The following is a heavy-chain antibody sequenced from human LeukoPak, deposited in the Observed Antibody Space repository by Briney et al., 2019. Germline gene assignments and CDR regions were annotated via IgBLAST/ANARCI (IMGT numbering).Heavy chain of an antibody. CDR1: GFTFSSYS. V-gene: IGHV3-21*01. Sequence: GGSLRLSCAASGFTFSSYSMTWVRQAPGQGLEWVSSISSSSSYIYYADSVKGRFTISRDNAKNSLYLQMNSLRAEDTAVYYCARGTARGYYYGMDVWGQGTTVAVSS. D-gene: IGHD3-10*01. CDR2: ISSSSSYI. J-gene: IGHJ6*02. CDR3: ARGTARGYYYGMDV.